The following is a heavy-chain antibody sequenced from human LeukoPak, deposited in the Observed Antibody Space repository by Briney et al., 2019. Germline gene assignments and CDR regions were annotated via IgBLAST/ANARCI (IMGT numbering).Heavy chain of an antibody. CDR3: AKEMTYYYDSSGYEPRYYFDY. CDR2: ISGSGGST. CDR1: GFTFSSYA. J-gene: IGHJ4*02. V-gene: IGHV3-23*01. Sequence: GGSLRLSCAASGFTFSSYAMRWVRQAPGKGLEWVSAISGSGGSTYYADSVKGRFTISRDNSKNTLYLQMNSLRAEDTAVYYCAKEMTYYYDSSGYEPRYYFDYWGQGTLVTVSS. D-gene: IGHD3-22*01.